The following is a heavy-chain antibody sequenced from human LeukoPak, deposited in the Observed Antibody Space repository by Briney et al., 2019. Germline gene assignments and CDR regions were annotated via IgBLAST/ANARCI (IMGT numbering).Heavy chain of an antibody. Sequence: GGSLRLSCAASGFTFSSYSMNWVRQAPGKGLEWVSSISSSSSYIYYADSVKGRFTISRDNAKNSLYLQMNSLRAEDTAVYYCARDRSDSSGWYSYYFDYWGQGTLVTVSS. J-gene: IGHJ4*02. CDR2: ISSSSSYI. CDR1: GFTFSSYS. V-gene: IGHV3-21*01. D-gene: IGHD6-19*01. CDR3: ARDRSDSSGWYSYYFDY.